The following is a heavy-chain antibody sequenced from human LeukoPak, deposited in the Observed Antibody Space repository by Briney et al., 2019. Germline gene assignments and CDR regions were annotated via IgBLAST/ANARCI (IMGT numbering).Heavy chain of an antibody. CDR2: ISGSSSTK. Sequence: GGSLRLSCAASGFTFSLYSMNWVRQAPGKGLVWVSHISGSSSTKYYADSVRGRFTVSRDNAKNSMYLQMNSLRDDDTAVYYCVKGSYVFDPWGQGTLVTVSP. J-gene: IGHJ5*02. V-gene: IGHV3-48*02. CDR3: VKGSYVFDP. D-gene: IGHD3-16*01. CDR1: GFTFSLYS.